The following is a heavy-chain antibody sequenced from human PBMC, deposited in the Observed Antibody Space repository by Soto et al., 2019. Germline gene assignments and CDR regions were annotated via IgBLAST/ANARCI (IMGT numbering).Heavy chain of an antibody. D-gene: IGHD1-1*01. J-gene: IGHJ4*02. Sequence: QMQLQESGPRLVKPSETLSLTCTVSGGSISSYSYYWGWIRQPPGKGLEWIGSIYYSGSTHYNPSLKSRVTISVDTSKNQSSLQLSSVTAADTAVYYCARNRTRGFFDDWGQGTLVTVSS. V-gene: IGHV4-39*01. CDR3: ARNRTRGFFDD. CDR1: GGSISSYSYY. CDR2: IYYSGST.